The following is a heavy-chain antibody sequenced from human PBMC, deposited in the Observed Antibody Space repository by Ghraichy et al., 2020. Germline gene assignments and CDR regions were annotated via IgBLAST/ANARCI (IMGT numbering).Heavy chain of an antibody. Sequence: GGSLRLSCAASGFTFSSYAMSWVRQAPGKGLEWVSAISGSGGSTYYADSVKGRFTISRDNSKNTLYLQMNSLRAEDTAVYYCAKDGNTDFYCSGGSCYWLAPTFWGQGTLVAVSS. V-gene: IGHV3-23*01. D-gene: IGHD2-15*01. J-gene: IGHJ4*02. CDR1: GFTFSSYA. CDR2: ISGSGGST. CDR3: AKDGNTDFYCSGGSCYWLAPTF.